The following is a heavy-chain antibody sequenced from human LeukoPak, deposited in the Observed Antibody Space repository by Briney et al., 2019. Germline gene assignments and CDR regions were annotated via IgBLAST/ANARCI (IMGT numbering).Heavy chain of an antibody. CDR1: GYSISCGYY. Sequence: SETLSLTCTVSGYSISCGYYWSWIRPPAGKGLEWLGRIYVSGSTNYNPSLKRRVSISVDTSKNEFSLNLNFVTAADTAVYYCARSGYYSPTHFDYWGQGTLVTVSS. J-gene: IGHJ4*02. CDR2: IYVSGST. V-gene: IGHV4-61*02. D-gene: IGHD3-22*01. CDR3: ARSGYYSPTHFDY.